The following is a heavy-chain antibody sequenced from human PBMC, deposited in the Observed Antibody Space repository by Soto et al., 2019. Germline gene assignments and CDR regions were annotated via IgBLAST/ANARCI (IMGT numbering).Heavy chain of an antibody. J-gene: IGHJ6*02. Sequence: SETLSLTCTVSGGSISSYYWSWIRQPPGKGLEWIGYIYYSGSTNYNPSLKSRVTISVDTSKNQFSLKLSSVTAADTAVYYCARHSPVAATQKYGMDVWGQRTTVTVSS. CDR3: ARHSPVAATQKYGMDV. CDR2: IYYSGST. D-gene: IGHD2-15*01. V-gene: IGHV4-59*08. CDR1: GGSISSYY.